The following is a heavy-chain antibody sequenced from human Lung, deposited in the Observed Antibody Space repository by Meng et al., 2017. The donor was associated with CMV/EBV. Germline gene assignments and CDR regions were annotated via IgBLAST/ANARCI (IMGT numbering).Heavy chain of an antibody. V-gene: IGHV1-2*02. Sequence: ASXXVSXKAFGYTFTDYYIHWVRQAPGQGLEWMGWINPNSGVTNYAQKFQGRVSMTWDMSISAAYMELSGLRSDDTAGCYCAREARGNSGFYYFFHYWGQETLVTVSS. J-gene: IGHJ4*02. CDR1: GYTFTDYY. D-gene: IGHD3-22*01. CDR2: INPNSGVT. CDR3: AREARGNSGFYYFFHY.